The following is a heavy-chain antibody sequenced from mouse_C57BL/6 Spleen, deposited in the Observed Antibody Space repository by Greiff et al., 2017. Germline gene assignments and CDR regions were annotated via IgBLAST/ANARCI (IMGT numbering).Heavy chain of an antibody. D-gene: IGHD3-2*02. CDR3: TTGTAQAPFAY. V-gene: IGHV14-1*01. CDR2: IDPEDGDT. CDR1: GFNIKDYY. J-gene: IGHJ3*01. Sequence: EVQLQQSGAELVRPGASVKLSCTASGFNIKDYYMHWVKQRPEQGLEWIGRIDPEDGDTEYAPKFQGKATMTADTSSNTAYLQLSSLTSEDTAVYYCTTGTAQAPFAYWGQGTLVTVSA.